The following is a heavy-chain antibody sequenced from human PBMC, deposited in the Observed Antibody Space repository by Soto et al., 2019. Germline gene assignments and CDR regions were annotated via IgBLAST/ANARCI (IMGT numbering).Heavy chain of an antibody. CDR1: GYMFTKSA. CDR2: ISGDSGNT. CDR3: ARDGVAAGNINFDY. D-gene: IGHD6-19*01. Sequence: ASVQVSCKASGYMFTKSAMHWVRQAPGQRLEWMGWISGDSGNTKYSPKLQDRVTITRDTSASTAYMELSSLRSEDTALYYCARDGVAAGNINFDYLGQGTLVTVPA. J-gene: IGHJ4*03. V-gene: IGHV1-3*01.